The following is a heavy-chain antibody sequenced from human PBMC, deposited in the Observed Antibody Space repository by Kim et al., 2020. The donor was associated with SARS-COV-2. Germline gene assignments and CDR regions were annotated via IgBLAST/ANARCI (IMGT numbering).Heavy chain of an antibody. CDR3: ARDRGYSGYEAFDY. Sequence: AATRKGRFPISRDNSKNTLYLKMNSLRAEDTAVYYGARDRGYSGYEAFDYWGQGTLVTVSS. V-gene: IGHV3-33*01. J-gene: IGHJ4*02. D-gene: IGHD5-12*01.